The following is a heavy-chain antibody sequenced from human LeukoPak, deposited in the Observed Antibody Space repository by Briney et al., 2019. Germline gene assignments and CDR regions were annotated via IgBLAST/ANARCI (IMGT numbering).Heavy chain of an antibody. CDR1: GFTFRSYA. J-gene: IGHJ4*02. D-gene: IGHD3-10*01. V-gene: IGHV3-23*01. CDR2: ISGSGDST. CDR3: TRDPRGFSSGP. Sequence: GGSLRLSCAASGFTFRSYAMSWVRQVPGKGLEWVSAISGSGDSTDYADSVKGRFTISRDNSKNTLYLQMNSLRAEDTAVYYCTRDPRGFSSGPWGQGTLVTVSS.